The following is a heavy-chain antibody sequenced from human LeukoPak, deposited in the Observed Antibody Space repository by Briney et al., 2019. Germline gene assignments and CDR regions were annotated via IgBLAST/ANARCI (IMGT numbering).Heavy chain of an antibody. D-gene: IGHD1-26*01. V-gene: IGHV1-3*01. J-gene: IGHJ6*02. Sequence: ASVNVSCKASGYTFTSYAMHWVRQAPGQRLEWMGWINAGNGNTKYSQKFQGRVTITRDTSASTAYMELSSLRSEDTAVYYCARAGGRYYYYYGMDVWGQGTTVTVSS. CDR2: INAGNGNT. CDR1: GYTFTSYA. CDR3: ARAGGRYYYYYGMDV.